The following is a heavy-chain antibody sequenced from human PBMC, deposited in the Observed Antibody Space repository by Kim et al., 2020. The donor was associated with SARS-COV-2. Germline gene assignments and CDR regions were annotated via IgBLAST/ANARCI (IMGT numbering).Heavy chain of an antibody. D-gene: IGHD3-10*01. CDR3: ATGVSTFDS. CDR1: EFTFSNAW. Sequence: GGSLRLSCAAPEFTFSNAWMSWVRQAPGKGLEWVGRIKSETDGGTTDYAAPVKGRFTISRDDSKNTLYLQMNSLKTEDTAVYYCATGVSTFDSWGQGTLVTVSS. V-gene: IGHV3-15*01. CDR2: IKSETDGGTT. J-gene: IGHJ4*02.